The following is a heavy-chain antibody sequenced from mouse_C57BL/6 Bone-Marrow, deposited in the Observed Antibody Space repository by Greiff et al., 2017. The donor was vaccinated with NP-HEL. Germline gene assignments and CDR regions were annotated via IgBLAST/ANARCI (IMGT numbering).Heavy chain of an antibody. CDR1: GFTFSSYA. D-gene: IGHD2-3*01. V-gene: IGHV5-4*01. Sequence: EVQLVESGGGLVKPGGSLKLSCAASGFTFSSYAMSWVRQTPEKRLEWVATISDGGSYTYYPDNVKGRFTISRDNAKNNLYLQMTHLKSEDTAMYYCARDDGYLYAMDYWGQGTSVTVSS. CDR2: ISDGGSYT. CDR3: ARDDGYLYAMDY. J-gene: IGHJ4*01.